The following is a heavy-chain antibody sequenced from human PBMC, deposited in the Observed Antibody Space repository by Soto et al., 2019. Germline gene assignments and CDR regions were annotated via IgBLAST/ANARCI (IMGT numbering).Heavy chain of an antibody. V-gene: IGHV1-3*01. CDR3: ARAPGYSYGYN. J-gene: IGHJ4*02. CDR2: INAGNGNT. CDR1: GYTFTSYA. Sequence: QVQLVQSGAEVKKPGASVKVSCKASGYTFTSYAMHWVRQAPGQRLEWMGWINAGNGNTKYSQKFQGRVTITRDTAASTAYMELSSLRSEATAVDYCARAPGYSYGYNWGQGPLVTVSS. D-gene: IGHD5-18*01.